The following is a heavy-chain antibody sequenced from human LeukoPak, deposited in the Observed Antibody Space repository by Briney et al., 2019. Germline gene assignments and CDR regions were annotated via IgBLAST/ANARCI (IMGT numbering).Heavy chain of an antibody. J-gene: IGHJ6*02. CDR3: ARSDSSGWANYYYGMDV. CDR2: ISAYNGNT. V-gene: IGHV1-18*01. D-gene: IGHD6-19*01. CDR1: GYTFTSYG. Sequence: ASVKVSCKASGYTFTSYGISWVRQAPGQGLEWMGWISAYNGNTNYAQKLQGRVTMTTDTSTSTAYMELRSLRSDDTAVYYCARSDSSGWANYYYGMDVWGQGTTVTVS.